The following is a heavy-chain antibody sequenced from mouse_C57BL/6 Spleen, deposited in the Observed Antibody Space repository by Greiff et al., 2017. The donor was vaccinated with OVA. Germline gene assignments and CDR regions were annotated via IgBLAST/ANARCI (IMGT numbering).Heavy chain of an antibody. D-gene: IGHD6-1*01. Sequence: VQLQQPGAELVKPGASVKLSCKASGYTFPSYWMHWVKQRPGRGLEWIGRLDPNSGGTKYTEKFKSKATLTVDKPSSTAYMQLSSLTSEDSAVYCCARGPLVGYDKGYWGQSATLTVSS. V-gene: IGHV1-72*01. CDR2: LDPNSGGT. J-gene: IGHJ2*01. CDR1: GYTFPSYW. CDR3: ARGPLVGYDKGY.